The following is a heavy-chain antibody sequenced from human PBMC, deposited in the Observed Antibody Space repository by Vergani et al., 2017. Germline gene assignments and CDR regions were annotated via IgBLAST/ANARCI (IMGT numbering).Heavy chain of an antibody. J-gene: IGHJ6*02. CDR1: GYTFTSYY. V-gene: IGHV1-46*03. Sequence: VQLVQSGTEVKKPGASVKVSCKASGYTFTSYYMHWVRQAPGQGLEWMGIINPSGGSTSYAQKFQGRVTMTRDTSTSTVYMELSSLRSEDTAVYYCTREAAAAPYGMDVWGQGTTVTVSS. CDR3: TREAAAAPYGMDV. CDR2: INPSGGST. D-gene: IGHD6-13*01.